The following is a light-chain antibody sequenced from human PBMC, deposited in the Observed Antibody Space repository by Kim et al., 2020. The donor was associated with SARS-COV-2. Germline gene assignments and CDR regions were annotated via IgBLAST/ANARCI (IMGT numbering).Light chain of an antibody. J-gene: IGKJ5*01. CDR2: AAS. Sequence: ASVGDRVTITCRASQDIDNILAWYQQKPGKAPKLLITAASSLESRVPSRFSGSGSGTHFTLTINSLQLEDFATYFCQQLISYPITFGQGTRLEIK. V-gene: IGKV1-13*02. CDR1: QDIDNI. CDR3: QQLISYPIT.